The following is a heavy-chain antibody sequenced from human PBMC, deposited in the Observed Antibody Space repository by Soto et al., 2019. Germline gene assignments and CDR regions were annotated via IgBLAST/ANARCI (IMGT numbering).Heavy chain of an antibody. CDR2: IYHNGST. Sequence: PSETLSLTCAVSGGSISSSNWWSWVRQPPGKGLEWIGEIYHNGSTNYNPSLKSRVTISVDKSKNQFSLKLSSVTAADTAVYYCARSSSRHTAMANLDPWGQGTLVTVS. D-gene: IGHD5-18*01. V-gene: IGHV4-4*02. CDR3: ARSSSRHTAMANLDP. CDR1: GGSISSSNW. J-gene: IGHJ5*02.